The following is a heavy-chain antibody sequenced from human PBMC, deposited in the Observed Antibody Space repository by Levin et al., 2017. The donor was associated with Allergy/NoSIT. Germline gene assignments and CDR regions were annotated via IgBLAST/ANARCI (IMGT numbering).Heavy chain of an antibody. CDR2: IGPYNSDT. V-gene: IGHV5-51*01. CDR3: VGLGSSAYYYVFH. CDR1: GYTFIDYW. D-gene: IGHD3-22*01. J-gene: IGHJ4*02. Sequence: GESLKISCKASGYTFIDYWIGWVRQMPGKGLEWMGIIGPYNSDTRYSPSFEGQVTISVDKSISTAYLQWSSLKASDIAMYYCVGLGSSAYYYVFHWGQGTLVTVSS.